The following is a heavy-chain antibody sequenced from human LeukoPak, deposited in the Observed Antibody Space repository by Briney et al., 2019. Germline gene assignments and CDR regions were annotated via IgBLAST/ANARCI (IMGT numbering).Heavy chain of an antibody. CDR3: ARYAAMFPGVTTSDY. Sequence: APVKVSCKASGYTFTNYGFNWGRQAPGQRLEWMGNSTNKGNTNYAQKLQDRVTMLTDTSTSTAYMELRSLKSDDRAVYSCARYAAMFPGVTTSDYWGQRTLVTVSS. CDR2: NSTNKGNT. V-gene: IGHV1-18*01. D-gene: IGHD1-14*01. J-gene: IGHJ4*02. CDR1: GYTFTNYG.